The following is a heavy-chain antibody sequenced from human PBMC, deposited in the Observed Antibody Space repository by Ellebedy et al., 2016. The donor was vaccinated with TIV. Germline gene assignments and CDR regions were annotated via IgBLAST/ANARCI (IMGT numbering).Heavy chain of an antibody. CDR2: ISAYHGNT. D-gene: IGHD3-3*01. V-gene: IGHV1-18*01. CDR3: ARDRRRIVRFLEWFGDRYYGMDV. CDR1: GYTLPSYG. J-gene: IGHJ6*02. Sequence: AASVKVSCKASGYTLPSYGISWVRQAPGQGLDWMGWISAYHGNTNYAQKLQGRVTMTTDTSTSTAYMELRSLRSDDTAVYYCARDRRRIVRFLEWFGDRYYGMDVWGQGTTVTVSS.